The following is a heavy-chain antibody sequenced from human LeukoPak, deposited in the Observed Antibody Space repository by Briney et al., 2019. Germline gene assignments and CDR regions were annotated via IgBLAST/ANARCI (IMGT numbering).Heavy chain of an antibody. CDR2: IWYDGSNK. V-gene: IGHV3-30*02. D-gene: IGHD1-26*01. Sequence: PGGSLRLSCAASGFTFSSYGMHWVRQAPGKGLEWVAVIWYDGSNKYYADSVKGRFTISRDNSKNTLYLQMNSLRAEDTAVYYCAKDQREKWELLPADYFDYWGQGTLVTVSS. CDR1: GFTFSSYG. J-gene: IGHJ4*02. CDR3: AKDQREKWELLPADYFDY.